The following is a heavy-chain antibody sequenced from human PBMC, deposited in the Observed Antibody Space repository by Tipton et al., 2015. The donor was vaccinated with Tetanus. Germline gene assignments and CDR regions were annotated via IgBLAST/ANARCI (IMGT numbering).Heavy chain of an antibody. CDR2: INQRGGI. CDR1: GGSSSSFY. Sequence: TLSLTCAVSGGSSSSFYWSWIRQPPGKGLEWIGEINQRGGISYNPSLNSRVTISVDTSKSHFSLNISSVTAADTAVYCCAILPKHWLAPRGAPWGQGILVTVSS. J-gene: IGHJ5*02. V-gene: IGHV4-34*01. CDR3: AILPKHWLAPRGAP. D-gene: IGHD6-19*01.